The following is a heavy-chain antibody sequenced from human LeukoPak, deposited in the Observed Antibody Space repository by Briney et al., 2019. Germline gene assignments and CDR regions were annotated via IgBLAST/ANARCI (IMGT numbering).Heavy chain of an antibody. CDR3: ARRGSSWYYFDY. J-gene: IGHJ4*02. Sequence: ASVKVSCKASGYTFTDYYMHWVRQAPGQGLEWIGWINPNSGGTNYAQKFQGRVTMTRDTSISTAYMELSRLRSDDTAVYYCARRGSSWYYFDYWGQGTLVTVSS. V-gene: IGHV1-2*02. D-gene: IGHD6-13*01. CDR1: GYTFTDYY. CDR2: INPNSGGT.